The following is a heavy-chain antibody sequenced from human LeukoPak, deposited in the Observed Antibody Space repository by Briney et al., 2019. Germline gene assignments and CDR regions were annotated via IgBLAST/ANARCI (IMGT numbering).Heavy chain of an antibody. D-gene: IGHD6-6*01. J-gene: IGHJ4*02. V-gene: IGHV5-51*01. Sequence: GESLKISCKASGYTFTNYWIAWVRQMPGKGLEWMGIIYPAISEIKYSPSFQGQVTISGDKSINTAYLQRSSLRASDTAIYYCARRYTTSSPDDYWGQGTLVTVSS. CDR3: ARRYTTSSPDDY. CDR2: IYPAISEI. CDR1: GYTFTNYW.